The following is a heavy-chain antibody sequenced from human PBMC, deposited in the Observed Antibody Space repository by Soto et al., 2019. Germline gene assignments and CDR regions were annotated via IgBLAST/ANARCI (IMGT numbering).Heavy chain of an antibody. CDR3: AKPLLRGTPTYYYGTDV. J-gene: IGHJ6*02. Sequence: EGSLRLSCAASGFTFSSYCMHWVRQAPGKGLEWVAVISYDGSNKYYADSVKGRFTISRDNSKNTLYLQMNSLRAEDTAVYYCAKPLLRGTPTYYYGTDVGGQGTRVTVSS. CDR2: ISYDGSNK. D-gene: IGHD3-10*01. CDR1: GFTFSSYC. V-gene: IGHV3-30*18.